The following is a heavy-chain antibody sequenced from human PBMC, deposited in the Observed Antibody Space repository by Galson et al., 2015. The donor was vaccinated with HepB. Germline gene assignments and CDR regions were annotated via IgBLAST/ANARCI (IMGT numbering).Heavy chain of an antibody. Sequence: SVKVSCKASGYTFTGDYMHWVRQAPGQGLEWMGGINPNSGGTYYAQKFQDRVTMTRDTSISTGYMELKRLRSDDTAVYFCARDGFSPGNPDALDGWGQGTMVTLSS. V-gene: IGHV1-2*02. J-gene: IGHJ3*01. CDR1: GYTFTGDY. D-gene: IGHD2/OR15-2a*01. CDR2: INPNSGGT. CDR3: ARDGFSPGNPDALDG.